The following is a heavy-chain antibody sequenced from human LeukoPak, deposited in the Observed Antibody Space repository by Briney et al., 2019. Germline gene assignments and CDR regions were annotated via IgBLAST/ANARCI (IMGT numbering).Heavy chain of an antibody. V-gene: IGHV4-59*01. Sequence: TSETLSLTCTVSGGSISSYYWSWIRQPPGKGLEWIGYIYYSGSTNYNPSLKSRVTISVDTSKNQFSLKLSSVTAADTAVYYCAREWEDTAMVTDWGQGTLVTVSS. D-gene: IGHD5-18*01. J-gene: IGHJ4*02. CDR2: IYYSGST. CDR3: AREWEDTAMVTD. CDR1: GGSISSYY.